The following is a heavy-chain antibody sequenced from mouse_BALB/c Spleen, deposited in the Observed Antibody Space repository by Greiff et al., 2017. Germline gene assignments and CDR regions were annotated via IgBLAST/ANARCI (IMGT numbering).Heavy chain of an antibody. V-gene: IGHV1-9*01. Sequence: QVQLQQSGAELMKPGASVKISCKATGYTFSSYWIEWVKQRPGHGLEWIGEILPGSGSTNYNEKFKGKATFTADTSSNTAYMQLSSLTSEDSAVYYCARGGDKVYYNAMDYWGQGTSVTGSS. J-gene: IGHJ4*01. CDR3: ARGGDKVYYNAMDY. CDR1: GYTFSSYW. D-gene: IGHD3-3*01. CDR2: ILPGSGST.